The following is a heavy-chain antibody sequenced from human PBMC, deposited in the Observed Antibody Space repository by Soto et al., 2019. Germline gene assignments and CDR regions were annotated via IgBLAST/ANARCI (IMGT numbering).Heavy chain of an antibody. CDR1: GFTFSSYG. J-gene: IGHJ4*02. D-gene: IGHD1-1*01. CDR2: ISYDGSNK. V-gene: IGHV3-30*18. Sequence: PVGSLRLSCAASGFTFSSYGMHWVRQAPGKGLEWVAVISYDGSNKYYADSVKGRFTISRDNSKNTLYLQMNSLRAEDTAVYYCAKDRRAGTTDYWGQGTLVTVSS. CDR3: AKDRRAGTTDY.